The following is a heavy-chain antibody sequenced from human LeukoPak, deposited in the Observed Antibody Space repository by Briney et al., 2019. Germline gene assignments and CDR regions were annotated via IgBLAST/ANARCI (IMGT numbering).Heavy chain of an antibody. V-gene: IGHV3-23*01. D-gene: IGHD3-22*01. CDR3: AKGGLHYDSSGYYY. CDR2: ISGSGGST. CDR1: GFTFSSYA. J-gene: IGHJ4*02. Sequence: GGSLRLSCAASGFTFSSYAMSWVRQALGKGLEWVSAISGSGGSTYYADSVKGRFTISRDNSKNTLYLQMNSLRAEDTAVYYCAKGGLHYDSSGYYYWGQGTLVTVSS.